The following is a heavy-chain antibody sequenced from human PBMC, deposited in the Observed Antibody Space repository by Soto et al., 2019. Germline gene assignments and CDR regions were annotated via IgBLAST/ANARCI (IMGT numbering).Heavy chain of an antibody. CDR2: ISGSGGST. J-gene: IGHJ4*02. CDR3: AKEGLDYHTRAFDY. Sequence: HPGGSLRLSCAASGFTFSSYAMSWVRQAPGKGLEWVSAISGSGGSTYYADSVKGRFTISRDNSKNTLYLQMNSLRAEDTAVYYCAKEGLDYHTRAFDYWGQGTLVTVPQ. CDR1: GFTFSSYA. V-gene: IGHV3-23*01. D-gene: IGHD4-17*01.